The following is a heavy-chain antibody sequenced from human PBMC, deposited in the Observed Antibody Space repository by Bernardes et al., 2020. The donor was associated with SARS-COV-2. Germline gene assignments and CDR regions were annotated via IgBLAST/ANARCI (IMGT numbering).Heavy chain of an antibody. CDR2: ISAYNGNT. V-gene: IGHV1-18*01. CDR1: GYTFTSYG. J-gene: IGHJ6*03. CDR3: ARAAPVATIFGVVIKYYYMDV. Sequence: ASVKVSCMASGYTFTSYGISWVRQAPGQGLEWMGWISAYNGNTNYAQKLQGRVTMTTDTSTSTAYMELRSLRSDDTAVYYCARAAPVATIFGVVIKYYYMDVWGKGTTVTVSS. D-gene: IGHD3-3*01.